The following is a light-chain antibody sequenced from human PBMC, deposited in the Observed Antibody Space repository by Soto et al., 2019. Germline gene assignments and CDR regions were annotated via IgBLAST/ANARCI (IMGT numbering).Light chain of an antibody. CDR1: QSRDNC. V-gene: IGKV1-5*01. Sequence: DIQMTQAPTTLSASVGDRVTLTCRASQSRDNCVAWYQQKPGTAPKLLIYDVSSLESGVPSRFSGSGAGTDFTLTSSSVQPADFATYRCQQANSFPITFGQGTRLEIK. CDR3: QQANSFPIT. J-gene: IGKJ5*01. CDR2: DVS.